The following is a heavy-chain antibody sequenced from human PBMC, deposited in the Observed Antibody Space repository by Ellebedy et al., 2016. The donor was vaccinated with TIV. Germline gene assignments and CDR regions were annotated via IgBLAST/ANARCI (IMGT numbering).Heavy chain of an antibody. CDR2: IWYDGSNK. Sequence: GGSLRLXCAASGFTFSSYGMHWVRQAPGKGLEWVAVIWYDGSNKYYADSVKGRFTISRDNSKNTLYLQMNSLRAEDTAVYYCARDLTIFGEGGWFDPWGQGTLVTVSS. V-gene: IGHV3-33*01. D-gene: IGHD3-3*01. J-gene: IGHJ5*02. CDR1: GFTFSSYG. CDR3: ARDLTIFGEGGWFDP.